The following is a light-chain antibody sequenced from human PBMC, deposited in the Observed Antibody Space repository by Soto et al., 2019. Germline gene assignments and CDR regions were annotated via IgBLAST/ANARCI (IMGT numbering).Light chain of an antibody. CDR3: QEHNSYIPT. V-gene: IGKV1-39*01. CDR2: VAS. J-gene: IGKJ1*01. Sequence: DIQMTQSPSSLSASVGDRVTITCRASQSIGSDLHWYQQKPGKAPKLLIYVASSLRSGVPSRFSGSGFATDFTLTIGSLQPEDFATYYCQEHNSYIPTFGPGTKVDIK. CDR1: QSIGSD.